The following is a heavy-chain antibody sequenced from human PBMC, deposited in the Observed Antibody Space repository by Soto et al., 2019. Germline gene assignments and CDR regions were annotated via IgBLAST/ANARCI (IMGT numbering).Heavy chain of an antibody. J-gene: IGHJ4*02. CDR1: GFPFSSYT. V-gene: IGHV3-21*01. Sequence: EVQLVESGGGLVKPGGSLRLSCAASGFPFSSYTMNWVRQAPGKGLEWVSSISSGSSYIYYGTSVKGRFTISRDNAKNSLFLQMNSRRAEDTAVYYCARDILSGGAYPDYWGQGTKVTVSS. CDR3: ARDILSGGAYPDY. CDR2: ISSGSSYI. D-gene: IGHD3-10*01.